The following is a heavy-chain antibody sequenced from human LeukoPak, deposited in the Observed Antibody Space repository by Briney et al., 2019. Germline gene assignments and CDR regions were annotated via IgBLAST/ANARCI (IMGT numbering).Heavy chain of an antibody. J-gene: IGHJ4*02. CDR2: INQDGLEK. V-gene: IGHV3-7*01. D-gene: IGHD3-10*01. CDR3: ARDIYSGSGTPPYAFDY. Sequence: GGSLRLSCAASGFTFSSYWMTWVRQAPGKGLEWAANINQDGLEKHYVDSLKGRFSISRDNVENSLYLQMNTLRAEDTAFYYCARDIYSGSGTPPYAFDYWGRGTLVTVSS. CDR1: GFTFSSYW.